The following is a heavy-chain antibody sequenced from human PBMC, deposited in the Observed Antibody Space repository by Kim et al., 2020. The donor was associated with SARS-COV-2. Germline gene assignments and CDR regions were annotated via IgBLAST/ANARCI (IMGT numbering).Heavy chain of an antibody. D-gene: IGHD4-17*01. CDR3: AKGVTNSGVDY. CDR2: T. Sequence: TYYADSVKGRVTITSDKSKNTLYLHMNSLSVEDTAVYYCAKGVTNSGVDYWGQGTQVTVSS. V-gene: IGHV3-23*01. J-gene: IGHJ4*02.